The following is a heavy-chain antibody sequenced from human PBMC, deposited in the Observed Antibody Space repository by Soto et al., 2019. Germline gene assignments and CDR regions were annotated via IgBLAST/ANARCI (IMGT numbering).Heavy chain of an antibody. J-gene: IGHJ6*02. Sequence: GESLKISCKGSGYSFTSYWIGWVRQMPGKGLGWMGIIYPGDSYTRYSPSFQGQVTISADKSISTAYLQWSSLKASDTALYYCARSDCSSTSCYNYYSYYGMDVWGQGTTVTVSS. CDR3: ARSDCSSTSCYNYYSYYGMDV. CDR2: IYPGDSYT. D-gene: IGHD2-2*02. CDR1: GYSFTSYW. V-gene: IGHV5-51*01.